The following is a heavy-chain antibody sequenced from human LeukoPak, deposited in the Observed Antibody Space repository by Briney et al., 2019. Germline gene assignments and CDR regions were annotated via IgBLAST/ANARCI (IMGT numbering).Heavy chain of an antibody. V-gene: IGHV3-21*01. CDR2: ISGGSSFT. J-gene: IGHJ4*02. CDR3: ARGLGYSSGPNY. D-gene: IGHD6-19*01. CDR1: GFSFSSFS. Sequence: GGSLRLSCAASGFSFSSFSMNWVRQAPGKGLEWVSYISGGSSFTYYVDSVKGRFTISRDNAKNSLYLQMNSLRAEDTAVYYCARGLGYSSGPNYWGQGTRVTVSS.